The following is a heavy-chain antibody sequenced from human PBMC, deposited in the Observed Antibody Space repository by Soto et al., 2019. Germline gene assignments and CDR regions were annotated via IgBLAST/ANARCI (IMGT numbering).Heavy chain of an antibody. CDR2: IIPIFGTA. CDR1: GGTFSSCA. J-gene: IGHJ3*02. D-gene: IGHD6-19*01. V-gene: IGHV1-69*06. Sequence: SVKVSCKASGGTFSSCAISWVRQAPGQGLEWMGGIIPIFGTANYAQKFQGRVTITADKSTSTAYMELSSLRSEDTAVYYCARGAVAGTSGAFDIWGQGTMVTVSS. CDR3: ARGAVAGTSGAFDI.